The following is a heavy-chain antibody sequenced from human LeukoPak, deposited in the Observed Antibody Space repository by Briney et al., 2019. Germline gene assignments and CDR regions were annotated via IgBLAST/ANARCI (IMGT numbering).Heavy chain of an antibody. Sequence: SETLSLTCAVSCYSISSGYFWGWIRPPPGMGLEWIGSTAHRGSTYYNPSLKGRVSISIDGSKYQFSLSLTAVTAADTAIYYCTRVTDNSGWFFDYWGQGTLATVSS. V-gene: IGHV4-38-2*01. CDR3: TRVTDNSGWFFDY. D-gene: IGHD6-13*01. CDR2: TAHRGST. CDR1: CYSISSGYF. J-gene: IGHJ4*02.